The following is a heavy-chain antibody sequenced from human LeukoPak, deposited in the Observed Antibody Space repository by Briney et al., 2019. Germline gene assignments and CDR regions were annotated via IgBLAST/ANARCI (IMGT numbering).Heavy chain of an antibody. J-gene: IGHJ4*02. CDR3: AKEQWYFDS. CDR2: MHYSGTT. D-gene: IGHD6-19*01. V-gene: IGHV4-59*01. CDR1: SGSITSYY. Sequence: SETLSLTCTVSSGSITSYYWSWIRQSPGKGLEWIGHMHYSGTTNHNPSLKGRVTMSIDTSKNQFSLKLSSVTAADTAVYYCAKEQWYFDSRGQGTLVTVSS.